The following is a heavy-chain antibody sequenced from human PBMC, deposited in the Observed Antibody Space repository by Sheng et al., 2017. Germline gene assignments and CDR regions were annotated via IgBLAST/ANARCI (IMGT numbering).Heavy chain of an antibody. J-gene: IGHJ2*01. CDR1: GFTFSDYW. CDR2: IKQDGSEE. CDR3: ARVWWYFDL. V-gene: IGHV3-7*01. D-gene: IGHD2-21*01. Sequence: EVQLVESGGGLVQPGGSLRLSCAASGFTFSDYWMSWVRRAPGKGLEWVANIKQDGSEEYYVDSVKGRFTIFRDNVKNSLYLQMSSLRAEDTAVYYCARVWWYFDLWGPGTLGRLSP.